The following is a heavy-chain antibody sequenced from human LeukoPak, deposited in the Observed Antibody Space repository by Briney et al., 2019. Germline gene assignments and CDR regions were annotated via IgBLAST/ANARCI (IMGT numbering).Heavy chain of an antibody. D-gene: IGHD5-12*01. J-gene: IGHJ6*02. Sequence: LRHSRAASGLNFSSYRMLWVRPAPGKGREGVAGLSYDGSNKHYADSVKGRFTISRDNSKNTLYLQMNSLKTEDTVVYYCTTDIGYSGYDLSPWYYYYYGMDVWGQGTTVTVSS. CDR1: GLNFSSYR. CDR2: LSYDGSNK. V-gene: IGHV3-30*03. CDR3: TTDIGYSGYDLSPWYYYYYGMDV.